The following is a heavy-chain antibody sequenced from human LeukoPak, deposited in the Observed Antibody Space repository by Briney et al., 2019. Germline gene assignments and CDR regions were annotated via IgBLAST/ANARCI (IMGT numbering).Heavy chain of an antibody. V-gene: IGHV4-39*01. D-gene: IGHD3-3*01. CDR1: GGSISSTTTYY. Sequence: PSETLSLTCTVSGGSISSTTTYYWGWIRQPPGKGLEWIGSIFYTGSTDHNPSLKSRVTISVDTSKNQFSLKLSSVTAADTAVYYCARTYYDFWSGYYTVSWFDPWGQGTLVTVSS. J-gene: IGHJ5*02. CDR3: ARTYYDFWSGYYTVSWFDP. CDR2: IFYTGST.